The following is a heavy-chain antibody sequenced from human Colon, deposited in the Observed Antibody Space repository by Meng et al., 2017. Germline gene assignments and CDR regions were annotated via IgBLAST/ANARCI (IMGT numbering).Heavy chain of an antibody. V-gene: IGHV4-30-4*01. D-gene: IGHD2-2*01. CDR2: IHSSGNT. CDR1: NGAINSADYY. Sequence: QVQLQESGPGLVKPSQTLSLTCTIPNGAINSADYYWNWIRQPPGTGPEWLGYIHSSGNTYYTPSLKSRLAMSLDTSKNQFSLRLTSVTAADTAVYYCARNPVIPDARTFDFWGQGALVTVSS. J-gene: IGHJ4*02. CDR3: ARNPVIPDARTFDF.